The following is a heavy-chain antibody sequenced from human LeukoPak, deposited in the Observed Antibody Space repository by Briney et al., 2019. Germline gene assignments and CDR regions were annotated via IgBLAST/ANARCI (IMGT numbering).Heavy chain of an antibody. V-gene: IGHV3-23*01. J-gene: IGHJ4*02. CDR1: GFTFSSYA. D-gene: IGHD3-9*01. Sequence: PGGSLRLSCAASGFTFSSYAMSWVRQAPGKGLEWVSAISGSGGSTYYADSVKGRFTISRDNSTNTLYLQMNSLRAEDTAVYYCANLGWEYYDILTGPRFDYWGQGTLVTVSS. CDR3: ANLGWEYYDILTGPRFDY. CDR2: ISGSGGST.